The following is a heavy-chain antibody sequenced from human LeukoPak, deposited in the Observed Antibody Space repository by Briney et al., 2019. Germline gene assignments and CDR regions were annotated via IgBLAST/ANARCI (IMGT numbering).Heavy chain of an antibody. D-gene: IGHD6-19*01. V-gene: IGHV3-43*01. Sequence: GGTLRLSCAASGFTFVVYTMRWVRQPPGKGLEWVSGISWDVDTTYYADSVTGRFTISRDNNKNTLYPQMNSRRTEDTAFYYCAKDSLQQIALAGTAFDYWGQGTLVTVSS. CDR1: GFTFVVYT. CDR2: ISWDVDTT. J-gene: IGHJ4*02. CDR3: AKDSLQQIALAGTAFDY.